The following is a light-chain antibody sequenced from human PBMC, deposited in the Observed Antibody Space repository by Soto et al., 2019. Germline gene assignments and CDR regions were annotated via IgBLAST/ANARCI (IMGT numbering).Light chain of an antibody. V-gene: IGLV2-14*03. CDR3: TSYTTSTTYV. J-gene: IGLJ1*01. Sequence: QSVLTQPASVSGSPGRSITVSCIGTSSDVGRYNFVSWYQQHPGKAPKLVIYDVSNRPSGVSNRFSGSKSGNTASLTISGLQAEDEADYYCTSYTTSTTYVFGTGTKVTVL. CDR2: DVS. CDR1: SSDVGRYNF.